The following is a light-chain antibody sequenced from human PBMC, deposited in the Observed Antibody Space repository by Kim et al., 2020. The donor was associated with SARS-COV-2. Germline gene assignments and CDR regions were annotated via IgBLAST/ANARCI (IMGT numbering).Light chain of an antibody. V-gene: IGKV3-15*01. Sequence: GSPGERATLSCRASQSVSGNLAWYQQKPGQAPRLLIYGASTRATDIPARFSGSGSGTEFTLTISSLQSEDFAVYYCQQYNNWPLTFGQGTKVEIK. CDR3: QQYNNWPLT. J-gene: IGKJ1*01. CDR1: QSVSGN. CDR2: GAS.